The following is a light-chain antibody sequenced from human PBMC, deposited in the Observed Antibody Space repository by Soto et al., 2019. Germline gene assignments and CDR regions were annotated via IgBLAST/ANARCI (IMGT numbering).Light chain of an antibody. CDR2: DAS. J-gene: IGKJ1*01. CDR3: LRYNAFSQT. V-gene: IGKV1-5*01. Sequence: DIQMTQSPSTLSASVGDRVTITCRASQSMNDWLAWYQQKPGKAPKVLIYDASSLQSGVRSRFSGSGSGTEFTLKIDSLQSDDVAIYYCLRYNAFSQTFGQGTKVEI. CDR1: QSMNDW.